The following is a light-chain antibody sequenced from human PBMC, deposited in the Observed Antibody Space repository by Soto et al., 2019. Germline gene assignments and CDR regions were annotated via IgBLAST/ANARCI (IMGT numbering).Light chain of an antibody. CDR1: QSLLHSNGYNY. CDR3: MQARQTPIT. CDR2: LGS. J-gene: IGKJ3*01. V-gene: IGKV2-28*01. Sequence: DIVMTQSPLSLPVTPGEPASISCRSSQSLLHSNGYNYLDWYLQKPGQSPQLLIYLGSNRSSGVPGRFSGSGSGTDCTLKITRMEAEDVGDYYCMQARQTPITFGPGTKVEIK.